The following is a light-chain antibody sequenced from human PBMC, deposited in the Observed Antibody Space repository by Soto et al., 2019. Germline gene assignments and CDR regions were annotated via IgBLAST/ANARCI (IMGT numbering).Light chain of an antibody. CDR3: QQRSTWPGT. CDR2: DAS. CDR1: QGISNF. J-gene: IGKJ2*01. V-gene: IGKV3-11*01. Sequence: LTQSPGTLSLSPGERATLSCRASQGISNFLAWYLQRPGQAPRLLIYDASNRATGTPTRFSGRGSGTDFTLTISSLEPEDFGVYYCQQRSTWPGTFGQGTKLDVK.